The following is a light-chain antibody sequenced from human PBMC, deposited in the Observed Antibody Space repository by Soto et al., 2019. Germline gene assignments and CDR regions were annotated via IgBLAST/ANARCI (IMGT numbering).Light chain of an antibody. Sequence: QSALTQPASVSGSPGQSITISCTGTIDDVGAYNYVSWYQQRPGSAPQLIMYDVNNRPSGASHRFSGSKSGHTAYLAISGRQSDGEANYHCSSYTSTYSLVFGTGTKLTVL. CDR3: SSYTSTYSLV. V-gene: IGLV2-14*03. CDR2: DVN. CDR1: IDDVGAYNY. J-gene: IGLJ1*01.